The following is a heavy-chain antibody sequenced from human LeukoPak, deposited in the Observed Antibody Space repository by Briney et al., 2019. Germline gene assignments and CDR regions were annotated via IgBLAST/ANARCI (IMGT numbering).Heavy chain of an antibody. Sequence: SGTLSLTCTVSGGSISSGDYYWSWIRQPPGKGLEWIGYIYYSGSTYYNPSLKSRVTISVDTSKNQFSLKLSSVTAADTAVYYCARDFYSYGFYYYYYYGMDVWGQGTTVTVSS. CDR3: ARDFYSYGFYYYYYYGMDV. V-gene: IGHV4-30-4*01. D-gene: IGHD5-18*01. CDR1: GGSISSGDYY. J-gene: IGHJ6*02. CDR2: IYYSGST.